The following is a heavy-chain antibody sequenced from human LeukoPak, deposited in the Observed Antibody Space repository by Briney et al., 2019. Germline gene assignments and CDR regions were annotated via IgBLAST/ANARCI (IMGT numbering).Heavy chain of an antibody. CDR3: AREKGDPLFDY. V-gene: IGHV1-2*02. J-gene: IGHJ4*02. Sequence: ASVKVSCKASGYTFTGYYMHWVRQAPGQGLEWMGWINLNSGGTNYAQKFQGRVTMTRDTSISTAYMELSRLRSDDTAVYYCAREKGDPLFDYWGQGTLVTVSS. D-gene: IGHD3-16*01. CDR1: GYTFTGYY. CDR2: INLNSGGT.